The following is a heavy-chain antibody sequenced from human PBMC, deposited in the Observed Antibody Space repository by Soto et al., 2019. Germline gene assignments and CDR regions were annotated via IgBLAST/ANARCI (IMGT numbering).Heavy chain of an antibody. D-gene: IGHD3-22*01. Sequence: PLSLTCAVSGGSISSGGYSWSWIRQPPGKGLEWIGYIYHSGSTYYNPSLKSRVTISVDRSKNQFSLKLSSVTAADTAVYYCAVYDSSGYYYGFFGYWGQGTLVTVSS. CDR2: IYHSGST. CDR1: GGSISSGGYS. V-gene: IGHV4-30-2*01. J-gene: IGHJ4*02. CDR3: AVYDSSGYYYGFFGY.